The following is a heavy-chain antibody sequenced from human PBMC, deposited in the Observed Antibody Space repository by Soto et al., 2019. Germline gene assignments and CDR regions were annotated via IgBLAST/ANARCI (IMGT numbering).Heavy chain of an antibody. CDR1: GFTFSNYA. V-gene: IGHV3-23*01. CDR3: AKGSRGYRGGGNCPPEPYFDY. J-gene: IGHJ4*02. D-gene: IGHD2-15*01. Sequence: EVQLLESGGGLEQPGGSLRLSCAASGFTFSNYAMSWVRQAPGKGLEWVSTVSGSGGSTYYADSVKGRFTISRDNSKNTLYLQMNSLRAEDTAVYYCAKGSRGYRGGGNCPPEPYFDYWGQGTLVTVSS. CDR2: VSGSGGST.